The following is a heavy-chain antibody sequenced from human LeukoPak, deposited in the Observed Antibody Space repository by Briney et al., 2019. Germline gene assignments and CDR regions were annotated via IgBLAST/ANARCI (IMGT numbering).Heavy chain of an antibody. Sequence: GGSLRLSCAASGFTFSSYWVSWVRQAPGKGLEWVSGISGSGGSTYYADSVKGRFTISRDNPQNTLYLQMNSLRAEDTAVYYCAKTSDDIVVVPAADFDYWGQGTLVTVSS. CDR3: AKTSDDIVVVPAADFDY. CDR2: ISGSGGST. V-gene: IGHV3-23*01. J-gene: IGHJ4*02. D-gene: IGHD2-2*01. CDR1: GFTFSSYW.